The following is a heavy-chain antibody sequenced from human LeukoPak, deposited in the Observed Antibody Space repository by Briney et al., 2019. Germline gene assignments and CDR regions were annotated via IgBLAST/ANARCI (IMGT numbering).Heavy chain of an antibody. CDR2: VYYTGST. D-gene: IGHD3-10*01. J-gene: IGHJ5*02. CDR1: GASVTSGGFY. Sequence: PSETLSLTCTVSGASVTSGGFYWGWLRQSPGKGLQWFATVYYTGSTYYNPSLKSRVTISIDTSKNQFSLNLRSLIAADTAVYYCARHSGSGSLSRPFDPWGRGTLVTVSS. V-gene: IGHV4-39*01. CDR3: ARHSGSGSLSRPFDP.